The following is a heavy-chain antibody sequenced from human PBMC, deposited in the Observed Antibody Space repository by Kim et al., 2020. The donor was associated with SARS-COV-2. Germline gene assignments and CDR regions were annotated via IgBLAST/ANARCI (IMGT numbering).Heavy chain of an antibody. CDR3: ARDTPISRIITMVRGVSSGMDV. Sequence: GGSLRLSCAASGFTFSSYSMNWVRQAPGKGLEWVSSISSSSSYIYYADSVKGRFTISRDNAKNSLYLQMNSLRAEDTAVYYCARDTPISRIITMVRGVSSGMDVWGQGTTVTVSS. J-gene: IGHJ6*02. D-gene: IGHD3-10*01. CDR1: GFTFSSYS. V-gene: IGHV3-21*01. CDR2: ISSSSSYI.